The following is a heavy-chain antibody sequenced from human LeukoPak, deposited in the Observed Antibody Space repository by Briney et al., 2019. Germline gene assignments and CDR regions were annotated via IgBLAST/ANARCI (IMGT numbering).Heavy chain of an antibody. J-gene: IGHJ4*02. CDR3: ARGPRISGWRADY. CDR1: GFTFSSYS. D-gene: IGHD6-25*01. V-gene: IGHV3-21*01. Sequence: GGSLRLSCAASGFTFSSYSMNWVRQAPGKGLEWVSSISSSSSYIYYADSVKGRFTISRDNAKNSLYLQMNSLRAEDTAVYYCARGPRISGWRADYWGQGTLVTVSS. CDR2: ISSSSSYI.